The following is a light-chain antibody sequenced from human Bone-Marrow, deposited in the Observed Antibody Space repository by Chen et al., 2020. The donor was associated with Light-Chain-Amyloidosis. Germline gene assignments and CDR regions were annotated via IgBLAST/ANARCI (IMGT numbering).Light chain of an antibody. V-gene: IGKV3-11*01. J-gene: IGKJ4*01. CDR1: QSVSSY. Sequence: EIVLTQSPATLSLSPGERATLSCRASQSVSSYLAWYQQKPGQAPRLLIYDASNRATGIPARFSGSGSGTDFTLTISSLEPEDFAVYYCQQRSNWPPTFGGGTTLEIK. CDR2: DAS. CDR3: QQRSNWPPT.